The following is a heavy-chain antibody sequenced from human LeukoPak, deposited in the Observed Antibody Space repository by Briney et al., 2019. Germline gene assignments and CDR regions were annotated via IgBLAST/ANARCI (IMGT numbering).Heavy chain of an antibody. Sequence: PSETLSLTCTVSGGSISSYYWSWIRQPPGKGLEWIGYIYYSGSTNYNPSLKSRVTISVDTSKNQFSLRLSSVTAADTAVYYCARESSTAGFDYWGQGTLVTASS. CDR3: ARESSTAGFDY. V-gene: IGHV4-59*01. J-gene: IGHJ4*02. CDR2: IYYSGST. D-gene: IGHD6-13*01. CDR1: GGSISSYY.